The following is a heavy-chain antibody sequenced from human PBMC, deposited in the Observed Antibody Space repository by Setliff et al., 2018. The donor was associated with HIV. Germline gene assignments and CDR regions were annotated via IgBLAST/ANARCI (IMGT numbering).Heavy chain of an antibody. Sequence: TLSLTCTVSGGSISSSYWSWIRQPPGKGLEWIGYIYYSGSTNYNPSLKSRVTISVDTSKNQFSLKLSSVTAADTAVYYCARARTPYYYDSSAYYFNYYYMDVWGKGTTVTVS. V-gene: IGHV4-59*01. J-gene: IGHJ6*03. CDR3: ARARTPYYYDSSAYYFNYYYMDV. CDR2: IYYSGST. D-gene: IGHD3-22*01. CDR1: GGSISSSY.